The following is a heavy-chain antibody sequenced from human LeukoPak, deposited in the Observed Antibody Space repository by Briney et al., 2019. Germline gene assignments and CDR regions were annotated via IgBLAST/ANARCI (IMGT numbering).Heavy chain of an antibody. V-gene: IGHV1-2*02. J-gene: IGHJ4*02. Sequence: ASVKVSCKASGYTFTGYYMHWVRQAPGQGLEWMGWINPNSGGTNYAQKFQGRVTMTRDTSISTAYMELSRLRSDDTAVYYCAKSKRGIAVAEDYWGQGTLVTVX. CDR3: AKSKRGIAVAEDY. CDR1: GYTFTGYY. CDR2: INPNSGGT. D-gene: IGHD6-19*01.